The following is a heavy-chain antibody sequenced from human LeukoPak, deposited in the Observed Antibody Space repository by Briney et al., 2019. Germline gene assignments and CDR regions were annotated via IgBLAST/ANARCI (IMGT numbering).Heavy chain of an antibody. V-gene: IGHV1-69*13. CDR1: GGTFSSYA. J-gene: IGHJ3*02. D-gene: IGHD3-3*01. CDR2: IIPIFGTA. Sequence: SVKVSCKASGGTFSSYAISWVRQAPGQGLEWMGGIIPIFGTANYAQKFQGRVTITADESTSIAYMELSSLRSEDTAVYYCTRSRITIFGVVTPFDAFDIWGQGTMVTVAS. CDR3: TRSRITIFGVVTPFDAFDI.